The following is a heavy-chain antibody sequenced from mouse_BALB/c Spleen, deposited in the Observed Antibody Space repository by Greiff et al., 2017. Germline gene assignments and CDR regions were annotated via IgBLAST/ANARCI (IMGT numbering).Heavy chain of an antibody. CDR3: ARTGGYLYAMDY. CDR2: INPSTGYT. Sequence: QVQLKQSGAELAKPGASVKMSCKASGYTFTSYWMHWVKQRPGQGLEWIGYINPSTGYTEYNQKFKDKATLTADKSSSTAYMQLSSLTSEDSAVYYCARTGGYLYAMDYWGQGTSVTVSS. D-gene: IGHD2-2*01. V-gene: IGHV1-7*01. J-gene: IGHJ4*01. CDR1: GYTFTSYW.